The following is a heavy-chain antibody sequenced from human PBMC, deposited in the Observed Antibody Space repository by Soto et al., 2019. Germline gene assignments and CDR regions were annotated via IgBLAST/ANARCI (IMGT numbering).Heavy chain of an antibody. CDR2: IYYSGST. V-gene: IGHV4-39*01. J-gene: IGHJ4*02. D-gene: IGHD2-15*01. CDR3: ARIICSGGSCYYFV. Sequence: SETLSLTCTVSGDSISSGSYYWVWIRQPPGKGLEWIGSIYYSGSTYYNPSLKSRVTISADTSKNQFSLKLTSVTAADTAVYYCARIICSGGSCYYFVWGQGTLVTVSS. CDR1: GDSISSGSYY.